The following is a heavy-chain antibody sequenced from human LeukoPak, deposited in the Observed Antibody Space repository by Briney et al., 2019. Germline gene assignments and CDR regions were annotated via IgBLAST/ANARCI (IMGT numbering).Heavy chain of an antibody. CDR1: GFTFTNHG. CDR2: IGGSGEVT. V-gene: IGHV3-23*01. Sequence: GGSLRLSCAASGFTFTNHGMSWVRQAPGKGLEWVSGIGGSGEVTYYADSAKGRFTISRDNPKNTVYLQMNSLRAEDAAVYYCAKDRDIFRFDPWGPGTLVTVSS. J-gene: IGHJ5*02. D-gene: IGHD2-15*01. CDR3: AKDRDIFRFDP.